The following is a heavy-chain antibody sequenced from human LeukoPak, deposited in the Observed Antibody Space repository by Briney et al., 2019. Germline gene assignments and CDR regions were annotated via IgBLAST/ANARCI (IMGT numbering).Heavy chain of an antibody. D-gene: IGHD6-13*01. CDR3: ARDRRQQRFDP. Sequence: SETLSLTCTVSGGSISSYYWSWIRQPPGKGLEWIGYIYYSGSTNYNPSLKSRATISVDTSKNQFSLKLSSVTAADTAVYYCARDRRQQRFDPWGQGTLVTVSS. J-gene: IGHJ5*02. V-gene: IGHV4-59*01. CDR1: GGSISSYY. CDR2: IYYSGST.